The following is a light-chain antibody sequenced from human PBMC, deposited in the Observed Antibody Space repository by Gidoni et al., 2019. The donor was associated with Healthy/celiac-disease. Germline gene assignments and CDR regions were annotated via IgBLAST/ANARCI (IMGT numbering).Light chain of an antibody. CDR1: QSISSY. CDR2: AAS. Sequence: DIHMTQSPSSLSASVGDRVTITCRASQSISSYFNWYQQKPGKAPKLLIYAASSLQSGVPSRFSGSGSGTDFTLTISSLQPEDFATYYCQQSYSTLITFGQGTRLEIK. J-gene: IGKJ5*01. V-gene: IGKV1-39*01. CDR3: QQSYSTLIT.